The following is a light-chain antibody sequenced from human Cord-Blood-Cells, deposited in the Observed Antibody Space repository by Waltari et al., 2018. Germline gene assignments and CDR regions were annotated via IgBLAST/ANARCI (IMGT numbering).Light chain of an antibody. CDR1: SGHSSYA. CDR2: LNGDGSH. CDR3: QTWGTGIVV. J-gene: IGLJ2*01. V-gene: IGLV4-69*01. Sequence: QLVLTQSPSASASLGASVKLTCTLNSGHSSYAIAWHQQQPEKGPRYLMTLNGDGSHSKGDGIPDRFSGSSSGAERYLTISSLQSEDEADYYCQTWGTGIVVFGGGTKLTVL.